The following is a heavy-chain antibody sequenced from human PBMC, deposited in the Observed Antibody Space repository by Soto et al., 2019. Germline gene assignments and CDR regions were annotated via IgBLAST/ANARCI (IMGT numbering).Heavy chain of an antibody. D-gene: IGHD1-26*01. V-gene: IGHV1-2*02. CDR2: INPNSGGT. CDR1: GYTFTGYY. CDR3: ARDLVEWELPKDY. J-gene: IGHJ4*02. Sequence: ASVKVSCKASGYTFTGYYMHWVRQAPGQGLEWMGWINPNSGGTNYAQKFQGRVTMTRDTSISTAYMELSRLRSDDTAVYYCARDLVEWELPKDYWGQGTLVTVSS.